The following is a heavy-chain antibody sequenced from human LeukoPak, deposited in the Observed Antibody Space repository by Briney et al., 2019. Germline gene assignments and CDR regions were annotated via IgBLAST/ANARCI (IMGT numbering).Heavy chain of an antibody. D-gene: IGHD4-17*01. Sequence: GGSLRLSCAASGFTFSSYAMSWVRQAPGKGLEWVSAISGSGGSTYYADSVKGRFTISRDNSKNTLYLQMDSLRAEDTAVYYCAKDRRAPYGDYGYYYYGMDVWGQGTTVTVSS. CDR1: GFTFSSYA. CDR3: AKDRRAPYGDYGYYYYGMDV. CDR2: ISGSGGST. J-gene: IGHJ6*02. V-gene: IGHV3-23*01.